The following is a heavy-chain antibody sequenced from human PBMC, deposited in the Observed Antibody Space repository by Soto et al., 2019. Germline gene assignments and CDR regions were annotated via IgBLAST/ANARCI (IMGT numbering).Heavy chain of an antibody. D-gene: IGHD1-26*01. V-gene: IGHV3-21*01. CDR1: GFTFSTYS. Sequence: EVPLVESGGGLVKPGGSLRLSCAASGFTFSTYSMNWVRQAPGKGLEWVSSISPSGNYIYYAESVEGRFTISRDNAKNSLYLQMNSLRAEDTAVYYCASFVGARRGTNWFDPWGQGTLVTVSS. CDR2: ISPSGNYI. J-gene: IGHJ5*02. CDR3: ASFVGARRGTNWFDP.